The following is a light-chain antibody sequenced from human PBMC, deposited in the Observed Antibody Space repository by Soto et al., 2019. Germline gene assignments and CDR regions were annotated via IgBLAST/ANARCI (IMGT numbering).Light chain of an antibody. CDR2: AAS. J-gene: IGKJ4*01. Sequence: ENVLTQSPGTLSLSPGERATLSCRASQSVSSSSLAWYQQKPGQAPRLLIYAASSRATGVPDRFSGSGSGTDLTLTISRLEPADFAVYYCQQYGNSVTLGGGTKV. CDR3: QQYGNSVT. V-gene: IGKV3-20*01. CDR1: QSVSSSS.